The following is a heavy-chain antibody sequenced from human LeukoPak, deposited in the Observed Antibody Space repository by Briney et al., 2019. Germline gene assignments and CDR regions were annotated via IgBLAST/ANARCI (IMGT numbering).Heavy chain of an antibody. V-gene: IGHV3-33*01. D-gene: IGHD3-22*01. J-gene: IGHJ4*02. CDR2: IWYDGSNK. CDR3: ARDSGSGYYYVG. Sequence: GGSLRLSCAASGFTFSSYGMHWVRQAPGKGLEGVAVIWYDGSNKYYADSVKGRFTISRDNSKNTLYLQMNSLRAEDTAVYYCARDSGSGYYYVGWGQGTLVTVSS. CDR1: GFTFSSYG.